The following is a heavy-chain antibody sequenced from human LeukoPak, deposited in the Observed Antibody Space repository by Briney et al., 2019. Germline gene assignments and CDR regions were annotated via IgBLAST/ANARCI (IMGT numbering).Heavy chain of an antibody. D-gene: IGHD3-16*01. V-gene: IGHV1-46*01. CDR1: GYTFSSYF. CDR3: ARAHKLWGGYDGFDY. Sequence: ASVKVSCKATGYTFSSYFLNWVRQAPGQGLEWMGIINPLSGRTTYSQNFQGRVTMTTDTSTSTAYMELRSLRSDDTAVYYCARAHKLWGGYDGFDYWGQGTLVTVSS. CDR2: INPLSGRT. J-gene: IGHJ4*02.